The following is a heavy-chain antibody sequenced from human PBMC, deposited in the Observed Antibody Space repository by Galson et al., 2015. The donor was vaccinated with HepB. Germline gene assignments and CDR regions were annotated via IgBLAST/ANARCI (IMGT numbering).Heavy chain of an antibody. D-gene: IGHD6-13*01. Sequence: SLRLSCAASGFTFSIYSMNWVRQAPRKGLEWVSSITDNGDVYYAVSVKGRFSISRDNVQNSLYLQMSSLRAEDTAMYYCARDPAAGDSWGQGTLVTVSS. CDR1: GFTFSIYS. V-gene: IGHV3-21*01. CDR3: ARDPAAGDS. J-gene: IGHJ4*02. CDR2: ITDNGDV.